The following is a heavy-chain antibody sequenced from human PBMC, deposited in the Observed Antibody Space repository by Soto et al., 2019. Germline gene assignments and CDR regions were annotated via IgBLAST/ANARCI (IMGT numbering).Heavy chain of an antibody. CDR2: INPNSGGT. J-gene: IGHJ4*02. D-gene: IGHD5-18*01. CDR3: ARDLGYSYGMYYFDY. V-gene: IGHV1-2*04. CDR1: GYTFTGYY. Sequence: ASVKVSCKASGYTFTGYYMHWVRQAPGQGLEWMGWINPNSGGTNYAQKFQGWVTMTRDTSISTAYMELSRLRSDDTAVYYCARDLGYSYGMYYFDYWGQGTLVTVSS.